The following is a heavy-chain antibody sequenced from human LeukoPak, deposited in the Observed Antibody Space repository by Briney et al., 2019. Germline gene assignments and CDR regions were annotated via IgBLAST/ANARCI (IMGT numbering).Heavy chain of an antibody. Sequence: GESLKISCKGSGYSFTSYWIGWVRQMPGKGLEWMGIIYPGDSDTRYSPSFQGQVTISADTSISTAYLQWSSLKASDTAIYYCARALCTSHCGGGGWFDSWGQGTLVTVSS. CDR2: IYPGDSDT. J-gene: IGHJ5*01. V-gene: IGHV5-51*01. CDR1: GYSFTSYW. CDR3: ARALCTSHCGGGGWFDS. D-gene: IGHD2-2*01.